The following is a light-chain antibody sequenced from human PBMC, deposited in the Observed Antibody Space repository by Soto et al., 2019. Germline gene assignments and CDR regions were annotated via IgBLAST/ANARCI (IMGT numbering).Light chain of an antibody. CDR1: QSVRSN. Sequence: EILMTQSPATLSVSPGERATLSCRASQSVRSNLAWYQQKPGQAPRLLIFGATRRVTGIPARFSGSGSGTDFTLTLSSLEPEDFAVYYCQQRAGSSTFGQGTRLEIK. CDR3: QQRAGSST. J-gene: IGKJ5*01. CDR2: GAT. V-gene: IGKV3D-15*01.